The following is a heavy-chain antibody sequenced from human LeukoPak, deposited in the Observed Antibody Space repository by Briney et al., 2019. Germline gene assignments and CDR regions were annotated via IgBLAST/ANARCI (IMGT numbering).Heavy chain of an antibody. J-gene: IGHJ3*02. V-gene: IGHV4-30-2*01. CDR3: ARRGERAFDI. Sequence: PSQTLSLTCTVSGGSVSSGGYSWSWIRQPPGKGLEWIGYIYHSGSTYYNPSLKSRVTISVDRSKNQFSLKLSSVTAADTAVYYCARRGERAFDIWGQGTMVTVSS. CDR2: IYHSGST. D-gene: IGHD3-16*01. CDR1: GGSVSSGGYS.